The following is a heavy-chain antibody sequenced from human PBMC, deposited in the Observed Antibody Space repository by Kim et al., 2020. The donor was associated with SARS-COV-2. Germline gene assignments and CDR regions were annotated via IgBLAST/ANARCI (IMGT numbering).Heavy chain of an antibody. Sequence: GGSLRLSCAASGFTFSSYAMHWVRQAPGKGLEWVAFTSYDGSNKYDADSVKGRFTISRDNSKNTLYLQINSLRAEDTAVYYCARGGLGSGRLSNWFDPWGQGTLVTVSS. D-gene: IGHD3-10*01. CDR2: TSYDGSNK. V-gene: IGHV3-30*04. CDR3: ARGGLGSGRLSNWFDP. J-gene: IGHJ5*02. CDR1: GFTFSSYA.